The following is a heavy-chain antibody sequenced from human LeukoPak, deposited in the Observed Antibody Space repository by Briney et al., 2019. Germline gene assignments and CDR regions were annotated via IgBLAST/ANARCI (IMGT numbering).Heavy chain of an antibody. Sequence: GGSLRLSCAASGLTFDDYAMHWVRQAPGKGLEWVSGISWNSGSIGYADSVKGRFTISRDNAKNSLYLQMNSLRAEDTALYYCAKEAGGYSYFDYWGQGTLVTVSS. V-gene: IGHV3-9*01. CDR2: ISWNSGSI. CDR3: AKEAGGYSYFDY. J-gene: IGHJ4*02. D-gene: IGHD3-22*01. CDR1: GLTFDDYA.